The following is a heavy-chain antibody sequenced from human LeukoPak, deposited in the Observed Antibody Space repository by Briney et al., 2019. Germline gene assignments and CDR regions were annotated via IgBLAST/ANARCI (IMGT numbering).Heavy chain of an antibody. J-gene: IGHJ4*02. D-gene: IGHD3-16*01. CDR3: ARLPTAIEPQDF. Sequence: ASVKGSCKASGYTFTDYYIHWVQQAPGKGLEWMGRVDPEDGKTIYAETFQGRVTMTADTSTDTAYMELNSLRSDDTALYYCARLPTAIEPQDFWGQGTLVTVSS. CDR2: VDPEDGKT. CDR1: GYTFTDYY. V-gene: IGHV1-69-2*01.